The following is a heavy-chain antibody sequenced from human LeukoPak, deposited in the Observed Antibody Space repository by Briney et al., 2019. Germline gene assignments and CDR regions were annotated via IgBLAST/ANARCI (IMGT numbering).Heavy chain of an antibody. J-gene: IGHJ6*03. CDR1: GFTFSSYA. V-gene: IGHV3-30*02. D-gene: IGHD1-26*01. CDR2: IRYDGSNK. Sequence: GGSLRLSCAASGFTFSSYAIHWVRQAPGKGLEWVAFIRYDGSNKYYTDSVKGRFTISRDNSKNTLYLQMNSLRAEDTAVYYCAKGRGWEASYYYYYMDVWGKGTTVTISS. CDR3: AKGRGWEASYYYYYMDV.